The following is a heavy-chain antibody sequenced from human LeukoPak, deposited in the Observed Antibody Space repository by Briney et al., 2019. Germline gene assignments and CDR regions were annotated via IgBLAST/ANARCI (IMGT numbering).Heavy chain of an antibody. J-gene: IGHJ4*02. V-gene: IGHV5-51*01. D-gene: IGHD3-10*01. Sequence: GESLKISCKGSGYRFTSYWSGWVRQMPGKGLEAMGIIYPVESDTRNSPSFQGQVTISADKSISTAYLQWSSLKASDTAMYYCARLLHYYGSLKNYYFDYWGQGTLVTVSS. CDR3: ARLLHYYGSLKNYYFDY. CDR2: IYPVESDT. CDR1: GYRFTSYW.